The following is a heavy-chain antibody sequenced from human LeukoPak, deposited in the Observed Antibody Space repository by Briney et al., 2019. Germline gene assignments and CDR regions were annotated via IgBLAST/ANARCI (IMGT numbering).Heavy chain of an antibody. Sequence: SETLSLTCTVSGGSISSYYWSWVRQPAGKGLEWIGRMYSRGSTNYNPSLKSRVTMSMDTSKNQFSLKLKSLTAADTALYYCARGRFCSADICSGGDAFDIWGRGTMVSVSS. CDR2: MYSRGST. J-gene: IGHJ3*02. CDR1: GGSISSYY. V-gene: IGHV4-4*07. CDR3: ARGRFCSADICSGGDAFDI. D-gene: IGHD3-3*01.